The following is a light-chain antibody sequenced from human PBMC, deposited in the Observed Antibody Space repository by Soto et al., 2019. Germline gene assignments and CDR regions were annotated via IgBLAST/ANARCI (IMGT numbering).Light chain of an antibody. CDR3: RQRQSWPRT. J-gene: IGKJ1*01. Sequence: EIVLTQSPATLSSFPGERVTLSCRASQGVNTSLAWYQHRPGQAPRLLIYRASNRAAGIPDRFSGSGSGTDFTLTISDVQPEDFAIYYCRQRQSWPRTFGQGTKVDI. CDR1: QGVNTS. V-gene: IGKV3-11*01. CDR2: RAS.